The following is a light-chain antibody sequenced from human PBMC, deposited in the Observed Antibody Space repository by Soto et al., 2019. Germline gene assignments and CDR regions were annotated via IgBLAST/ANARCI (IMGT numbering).Light chain of an antibody. CDR2: DAS. CDR3: QQRAGWPPT. J-gene: IGKJ4*01. CDR1: QSLSSY. V-gene: IGKV3-11*01. Sequence: GLTQSPATVSLSPWERAALSCLASQSLSSYLAWYQQKPGQAPRLLIYDASNRANGIPARFTGSGSGTDFTLTISSLEPEDFAVYFCQQRAGWPPTFGGGTKVDI.